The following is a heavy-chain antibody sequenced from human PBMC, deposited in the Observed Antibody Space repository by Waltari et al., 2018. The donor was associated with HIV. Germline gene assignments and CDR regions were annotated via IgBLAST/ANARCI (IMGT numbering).Heavy chain of an antibody. D-gene: IGHD5-18*01. CDR2: INPNRGNT. J-gene: IGHJ4*02. Sequence: VQLVQSGAEVKKPGGSVTVSCQASGYSFASYDLNWVLHAPGQGIEWMGWMGWINPNRGNTGYAQKFQGRVTMTRNTSISTAYIELSSLRSEATAVYYCARGPPGTAMAEELQFDYWGQGTLVIVSS. V-gene: IGHV1-8*01. CDR3: ARGPPGTAMAEELQFDY. CDR1: GYSFASYD.